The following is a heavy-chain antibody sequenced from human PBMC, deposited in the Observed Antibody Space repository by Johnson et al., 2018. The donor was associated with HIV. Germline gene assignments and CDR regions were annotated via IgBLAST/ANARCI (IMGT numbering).Heavy chain of an antibody. CDR3: AKGRLGVAFDI. CDR2: ISFDGSNE. D-gene: IGHD3-16*01. Sequence: QVQLVESGGGLVQPGRSLRLSCAASGFTFSNYAMHWVRQVPGKGLEWVAIISFDGSNEYYADSVKGRFTISRDNFKNTLFLQMNSLRVEDTAVYYCAKGRLGVAFDIWGQGTMVTVSS. J-gene: IGHJ3*02. CDR1: GFTFSNYA. V-gene: IGHV3-30-3*01.